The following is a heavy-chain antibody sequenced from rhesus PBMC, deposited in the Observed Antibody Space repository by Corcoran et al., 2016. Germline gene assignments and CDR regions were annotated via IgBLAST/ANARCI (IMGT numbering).Heavy chain of an antibody. Sequence: QVQLQASGPGLVKPSETLSLPCTVSGASFSSSWWSCYRQPPGKGLGWFGVINGNRGSPNNNPSLKSRVTISSDTSKNQFSLKLSSVTAADTAVYYCAIGGGASYNFWSGYVNRFDVWGPGVLVTVSS. D-gene: IGHD3-3*01. J-gene: IGHJ5-1*01. CDR2: INGNRGSP. CDR1: GASFSSSW. CDR3: AIGGGASYNFWSGYVNRFDV. V-gene: IGHV4-80*01.